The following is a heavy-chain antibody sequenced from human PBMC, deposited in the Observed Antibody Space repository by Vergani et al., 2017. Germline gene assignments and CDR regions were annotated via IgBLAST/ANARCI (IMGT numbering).Heavy chain of an antibody. CDR2: INHSGST. D-gene: IGHD5-12*01. V-gene: IGHV4-34*01. Sequence: QVQLQQWGAGLLKPSETLSLTCAVYGGSFSGYYWSWIRQPPGXGLEWIGEINHSGSTNYNPSPKSRVTISVDTSKNQISLKLSSVTAADTAVYYCARGVVSRGYSGYDSRRDHDYWGQGTLVTVSS. CDR1: GGSFSGYY. J-gene: IGHJ4*02. CDR3: ARGVVSRGYSGYDSRRDHDY.